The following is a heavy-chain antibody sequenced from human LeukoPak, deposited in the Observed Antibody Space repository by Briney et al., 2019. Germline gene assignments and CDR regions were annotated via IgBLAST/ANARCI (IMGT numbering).Heavy chain of an antibody. CDR1: GGTFNNSA. CDR2: IMPLFGTA. CDR3: ARDVHGDYGSGWFDP. D-gene: IGHD4-17*01. J-gene: IGHJ5*02. V-gene: IGHV1-69*05. Sequence: SVKVSCKTSGGTFNNSAVSWVRQAPGQGLEWLGGIMPLFGTAGYAQKFQGRVTITKDESTRTVYLELTSLTSDDTAAYYCARDVHGDYGSGWFDPWGQGTLVSVSS.